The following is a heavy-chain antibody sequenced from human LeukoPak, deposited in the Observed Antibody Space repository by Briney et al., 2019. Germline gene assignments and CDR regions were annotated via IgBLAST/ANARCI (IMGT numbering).Heavy chain of an antibody. CDR1: GYTFKNYW. Sequence: GESLKISCKASGYTFKNYWIGWVRQMPGKGLELIGIIYPGESDIRYSPSFQGQVTISADRSISTAYLQWSSLKASDTAMYYCARGFYGGYYYYYYMDVWGKGTTVTVSS. V-gene: IGHV5-51*01. CDR3: ARGFYGGYYYYYYMDV. D-gene: IGHD4/OR15-4a*01. CDR2: IYPGESDI. J-gene: IGHJ6*03.